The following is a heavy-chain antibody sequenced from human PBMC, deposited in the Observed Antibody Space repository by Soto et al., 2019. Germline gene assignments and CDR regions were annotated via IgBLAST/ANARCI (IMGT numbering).Heavy chain of an antibody. CDR2: MYYSGGT. CDR1: GGSISSDY. Sequence: QVRLQESGPGLVKPSEPLSLTCTVSGGSISSDYWSWIRQPPGQGLEWIGYMYYSGGTNYNPSLKSRVTISIDTSKKRFSLELRSVTAADTAVYYCARAGRGYDPWGQGTLVTVSS. V-gene: IGHV4-59*01. D-gene: IGHD3-22*01. CDR3: ARAGRGYDP. J-gene: IGHJ5*02.